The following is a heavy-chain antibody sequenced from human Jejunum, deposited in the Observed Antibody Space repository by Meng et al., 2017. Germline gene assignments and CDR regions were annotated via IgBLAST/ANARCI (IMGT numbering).Heavy chain of an antibody. CDR2: TYYRSKWYN. CDR3: VRTSNWSLDY. J-gene: IGHJ4*01. V-gene: IGHV6-1*02. D-gene: IGHD6-13*01. Sequence: QVQLTLSGRRLVKPSLTLSLTCALSGDSVSSNSAAWNWIRQSPSRGLDWLGRTYYRSKWYNDYAESVKSRITINPDTSKNQFSLQLNSVTPEDTAVYYCVRTSNWSLDYWGQGTLVTVSS. CDR1: GDSVSSNSAA.